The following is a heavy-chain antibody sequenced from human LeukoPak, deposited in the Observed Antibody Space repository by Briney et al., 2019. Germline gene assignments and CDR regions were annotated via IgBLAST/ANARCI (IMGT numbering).Heavy chain of an antibody. Sequence: PGGSLRLSCVASGLSFSIYAMTWVRQAPGKGLEWVSSISSSGGSTYYADTLKGRFTISRDNSKNTLYVQMTSLRADDTAVYYCANGGKQWLVAYDFWGQGTLVTVSS. D-gene: IGHD6-19*01. CDR3: ANGGKQWLVAYDF. V-gene: IGHV3-23*01. J-gene: IGHJ4*02. CDR1: GLSFSIYA. CDR2: ISSSGGST.